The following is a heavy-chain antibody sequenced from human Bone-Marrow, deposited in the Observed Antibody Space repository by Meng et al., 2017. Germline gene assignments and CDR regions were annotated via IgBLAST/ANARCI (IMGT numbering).Heavy chain of an antibody. CDR2: INHSGST. V-gene: IGHV4-34*01. J-gene: IGHJ4*02. Sequence: QVPLNEWGTGLSKPAGTIALSCVVSGGSFSEYDWSWIRQPPGKGLEWIGEINHSGSTNYNPSLESRATISVDTSQNNLSLKLSSVTAADSAVYYCARGPTTMAHDFDYWGQGTLVTVSS. CDR3: ARGPTTMAHDFDY. D-gene: IGHD4-11*01. CDR1: GGSFSEYD.